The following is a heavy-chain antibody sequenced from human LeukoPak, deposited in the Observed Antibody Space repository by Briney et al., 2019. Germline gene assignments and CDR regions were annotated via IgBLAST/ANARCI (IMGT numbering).Heavy chain of an antibody. J-gene: IGHJ4*02. Sequence: SXXLSXAASGFTFSSYAMHWVRQAPGKGLEWVAVISYDGSNKYYADSVKSRFTISRDNSKNTLYLQMNSLRAGDTAVYYCAREASGSIWGDDWGYFDYWGQGTLVTVSS. CDR1: GFTFSSYA. D-gene: IGHD7-27*01. CDR2: ISYDGSNK. CDR3: AREASGSIWGDDWGYFDY. V-gene: IGHV3-30*04.